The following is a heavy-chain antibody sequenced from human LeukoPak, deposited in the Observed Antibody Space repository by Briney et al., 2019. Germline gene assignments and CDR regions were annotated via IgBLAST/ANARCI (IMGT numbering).Heavy chain of an antibody. CDR1: GHTFIDYY. J-gene: IGHJ6*04. CDR3: GGGGGVRLFPQVLDV. CDR2: IYPSGDST. V-gene: IGHV1-46*01. D-gene: IGHD2-8*02. Sequence: ASVKVSCKVTGHTFIDYYVHWVRQAPGQGLEWMGIIYPSGDSTSYAQKFQGRVTMTRDTSTSTVYLQLNSLRSEDTAVYCCGGGGGVRLFPQVLDVWGSGTTVTVSP.